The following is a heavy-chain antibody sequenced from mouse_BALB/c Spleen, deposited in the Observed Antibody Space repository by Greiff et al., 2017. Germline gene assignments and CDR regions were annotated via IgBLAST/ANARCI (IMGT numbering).Heavy chain of an antibody. V-gene: IGHV7-3*02. CDR2: IRNKANGYTT. Sequence: EVMLVESGGGLVQPGGSLRLSCATSGFTFTDYYMSWVRQPPGKALEWLGFIRNKANGYTTEYSASVKGRFTISRDNSQSILYPQMNTLRAEDSATYYCARDNRYGYAMDYWGQGTSVTVSS. CDR1: GFTFTDYY. D-gene: IGHD2-14*01. J-gene: IGHJ4*01. CDR3: ARDNRYGYAMDY.